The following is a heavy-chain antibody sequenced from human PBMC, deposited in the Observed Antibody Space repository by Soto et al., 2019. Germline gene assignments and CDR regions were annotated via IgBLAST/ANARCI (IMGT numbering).Heavy chain of an antibody. CDR3: GRVGAVAGYVYYYYPMHV. V-gene: IGHV1-18*01. Sequence: ASVKVSCKASGFTFTNYAVSWVRLAPGQGPEWMGWISGYSGNTNYAHKFQGRVTMTTDTSTTTAYMELRSLRFDDTAVYYCGRVGAVAGYVYYYYPMHVWGQATTVTVSS. CDR1: GFTFTNYA. CDR2: ISGYSGNT. J-gene: IGHJ6*02. D-gene: IGHD6-19*01.